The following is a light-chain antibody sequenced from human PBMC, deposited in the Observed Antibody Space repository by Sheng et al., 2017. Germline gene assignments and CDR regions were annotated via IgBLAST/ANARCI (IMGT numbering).Light chain of an antibody. J-gene: IGLJ3*02. CDR2: EDN. Sequence: NFMLTQPHSVSESPGKTVTISCTRSSGSIARSYVHWYQQRPGSSPSTVIYEDNQRPSGVPDRFSGSIDSSSNSASLTISGLKTEDEADYYCQSYDSSSLWVFGGGPKLTVL. CDR3: QSYDSSSLWV. V-gene: IGLV6-57*01. CDR1: SGSIARSY.